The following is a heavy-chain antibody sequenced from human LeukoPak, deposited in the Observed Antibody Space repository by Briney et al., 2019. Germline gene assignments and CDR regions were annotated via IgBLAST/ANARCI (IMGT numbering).Heavy chain of an antibody. Sequence: PGRSLRLSCAASGFTFSSYGMHWVRQAPGKGLEWVAVISYDGSNKYYADSVKGRFTISRDNSKNTLYLQMNSLRAEDTAVYYCAKDYCSSTSCYVFDYWGQGTLVTVSS. J-gene: IGHJ4*02. CDR3: AKDYCSSTSCYVFDY. V-gene: IGHV3-30*18. CDR2: ISYDGSNK. D-gene: IGHD2-2*01. CDR1: GFTFSSYG.